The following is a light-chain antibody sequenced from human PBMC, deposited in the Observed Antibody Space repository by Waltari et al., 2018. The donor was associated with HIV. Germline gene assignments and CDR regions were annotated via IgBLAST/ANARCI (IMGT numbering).Light chain of an antibody. CDR3: LQGYSSILT. CDR2: GAS. Sequence: DIQVTQSPSSLSASVVDRVTIICRTSENINTFLNWFHQKPGKIPRLLIYGASRLESGVPSRFSGTGSGTDFSLTISGLQPEDFATYYCLQGYSSILTFGPGTKVEVK. J-gene: IGKJ3*01. V-gene: IGKV1-39*01. CDR1: ENINTF.